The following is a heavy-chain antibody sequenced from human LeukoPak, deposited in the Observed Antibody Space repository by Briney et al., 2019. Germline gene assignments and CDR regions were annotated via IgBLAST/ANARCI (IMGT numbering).Heavy chain of an antibody. D-gene: IGHD4-17*01. J-gene: IGHJ4*02. CDR2: IYYSGST. CDR3: ARCPSSTVTIDY. V-gene: IGHV4-30-4*01. CDR1: GGSISSGDYY. Sequence: LSQTLSLTCTVSGGSISSGDYYWSWIRQPPGKGLEWIGYIYYSGSTYYNPSLKSRVTISVDTSKNQFSLKLSSVTAADTAVYYCARCPSSTVTIDYWGQGTLVTVSS.